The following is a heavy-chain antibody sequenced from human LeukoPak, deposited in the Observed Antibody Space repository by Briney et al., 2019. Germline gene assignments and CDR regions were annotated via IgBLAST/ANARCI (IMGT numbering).Heavy chain of an antibody. CDR2: INWNGGST. CDR3: ARGRGFHDAFDI. Sequence: GGSLRLSCAASGCTFDDYGMSWVRQAPGKGLEWVSGINWNGGSTGYADSVKGRFTISRDNAKNSLYLQMNSLRAEDTALYYCARGRGFHDAFDIWGQGTMVTVSS. D-gene: IGHD3-3*01. V-gene: IGHV3-20*04. J-gene: IGHJ3*02. CDR1: GCTFDDYG.